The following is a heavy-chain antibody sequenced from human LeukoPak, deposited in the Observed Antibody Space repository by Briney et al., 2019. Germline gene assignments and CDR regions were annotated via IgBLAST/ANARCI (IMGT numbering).Heavy chain of an antibody. V-gene: IGHV3-48*04. CDR1: GFTFSSYS. D-gene: IGHD6-13*01. J-gene: IGHJ4*02. CDR2: ISSSSSTI. Sequence: PGGSLRLSCAASGFTFSSYSMSWVRQAPGKGLEWVSYISSSSSTIYYADSVKGRFTISRDNPKNALYLEMNSLSGEDTAVYYSARVSSNADDWGKGTLVTVSS. CDR3: ARVSSNADD.